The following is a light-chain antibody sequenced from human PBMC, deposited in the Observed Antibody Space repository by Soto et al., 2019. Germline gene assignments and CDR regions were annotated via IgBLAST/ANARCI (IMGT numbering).Light chain of an antibody. CDR2: KAS. V-gene: IGKV1-5*03. CDR3: QQYSDFSALT. CDR1: QSINSW. J-gene: IGKJ4*01. Sequence: DIQMTQSPSTLSASVGDRVTITCRASQSINSWLAWYQQKPGKAPKLLIYKASSLESGVPSTFSGSGSGTAFTLTISSLQPDDFATYYCQQYSDFSALTFGGGTKVEIK.